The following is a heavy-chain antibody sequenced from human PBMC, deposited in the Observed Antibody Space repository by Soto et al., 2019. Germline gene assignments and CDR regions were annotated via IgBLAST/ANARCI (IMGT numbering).Heavy chain of an antibody. Sequence: PSETLSLTCTVTGGSISSSIYYWGWIRQPPGKGLEWIGSIYSVGSINYNPSLKNRVTISVDTSKNQFSLNLSSVTAADTAVYYCAGPSIAVRFVFWGQGTLVTVSS. CDR1: GGSISSSIYY. CDR3: AGPSIAVRFVF. J-gene: IGHJ4*02. V-gene: IGHV4-39*01. CDR2: IYSVGSI. D-gene: IGHD6-6*01.